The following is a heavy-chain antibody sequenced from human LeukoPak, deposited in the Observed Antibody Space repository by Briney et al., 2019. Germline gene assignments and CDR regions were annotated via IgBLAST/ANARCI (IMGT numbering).Heavy chain of an antibody. J-gene: IGHJ4*02. V-gene: IGHV3-23*01. D-gene: IGHD3-22*01. CDR1: GFTFSSNA. Sequence: GGSLRLSCAASGFTFSSNAMRWVRQAPGKGLEWVSAISGSGGSTYYADSVKGRFTISRDNSKNTLYLQMNSLSAEDTAVYYCARDSYDSSDFYFDYWGQGTLVTVSS. CDR3: ARDSYDSSDFYFDY. CDR2: ISGSGGST.